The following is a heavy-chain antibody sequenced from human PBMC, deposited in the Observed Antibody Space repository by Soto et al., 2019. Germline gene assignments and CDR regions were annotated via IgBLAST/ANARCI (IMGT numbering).Heavy chain of an antibody. D-gene: IGHD2-8*02. CDR2: MNQHGSDI. V-gene: IGHV3-7*03. CDR3: ATDTYCTATCYRGHGN. CDR1: VFTFSSYW. J-gene: IGHJ4*02. Sequence: EVQLVESGGDLVQPGGPLRLSCAASVFTFSSYWMPWVRQSPGKGLEWVASMNQHGSDIQYVDSVRGRFTISRDNARNLLYLQMNNLSVEDTAIYYCATDTYCTATCYRGHGNWGQGTLVTVSS.